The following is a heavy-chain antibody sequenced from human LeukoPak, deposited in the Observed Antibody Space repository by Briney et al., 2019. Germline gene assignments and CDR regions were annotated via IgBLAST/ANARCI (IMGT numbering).Heavy chain of an antibody. V-gene: IGHV4-30-2*01. D-gene: IGHD4-17*01. J-gene: IGHJ5*02. CDR1: GGSISGGGYS. CDR3: ARSSYGDYGWFDP. Sequence: SETLSLTCAVSGGSISGGGYSWSWIRQPPGKGLEWIGYIYHSGSTYYNPSLKSRVTISVDRSKNQFSLKLSSVTAADTAVYYCARSSYGDYGWFDPWGQGTLVTVSS. CDR2: IYHSGST.